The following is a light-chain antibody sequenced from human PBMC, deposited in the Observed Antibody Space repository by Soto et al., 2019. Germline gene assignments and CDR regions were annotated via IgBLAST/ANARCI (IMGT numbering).Light chain of an antibody. J-gene: IGKJ1*01. Sequence: IHMTHSPSTLSVSLGDIVTMTFRASQTISSWLAWYQQKPGKAPKLLIYKASTLKSGVPSRFSGSGSGTEFTLTISSLQPDDFATYYCQHYNSYSEAFGQGTKVDI. V-gene: IGKV1-5*03. CDR1: QTISSW. CDR3: QHYNSYSEA. CDR2: KAS.